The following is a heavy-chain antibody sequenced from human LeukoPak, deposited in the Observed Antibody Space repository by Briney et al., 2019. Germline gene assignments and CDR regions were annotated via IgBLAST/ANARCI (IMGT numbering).Heavy chain of an antibody. D-gene: IGHD2-15*01. V-gene: IGHV1-18*01. J-gene: IGHJ5*02. CDR3: ARDQVAATWNWFDP. CDR1: GYTFTSYG. Sequence: ASVKVSCKASGYTFTSYGISWVRQAPGQGLESMGWISAYNGNTNYAQKLQGRVTMTTDTSTSTAYMELRSLRSDDTAVYYCARDQVAATWNWFDPWGQGTLVTVSS. CDR2: ISAYNGNT.